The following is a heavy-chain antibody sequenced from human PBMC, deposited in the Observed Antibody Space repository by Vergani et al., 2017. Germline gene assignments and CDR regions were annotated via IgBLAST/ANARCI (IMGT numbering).Heavy chain of an antibody. J-gene: IGHJ4*02. CDR1: GFTFSNAW. V-gene: IGHV3-15*07. Sequence: EVQLVESGGGLVKPVGSLRLSCAASGFTFSNAWMNRVRQAPGKGLEWVGRSKSKTDGGTTDYAAPLKVRFTISSYDSKNTLYLQMNSLNTEDTAVYYCAKIVGGRYCSGGSCYSPFYYWGQGTLVTVSS. D-gene: IGHD2-15*01. CDR2: SKSKTDGGTT. CDR3: AKIVGGRYCSGGSCYSPFYY.